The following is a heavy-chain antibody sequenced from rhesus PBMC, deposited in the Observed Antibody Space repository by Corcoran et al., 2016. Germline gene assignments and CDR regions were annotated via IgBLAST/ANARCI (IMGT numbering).Heavy chain of an antibody. CDR1: GFTFSSYG. J-gene: IGHJ4*01. CDR2: ISKVGGST. D-gene: IGHD6-25*01. Sequence: EVQLVESGGGLVQPGGSLRLSCAASGFTFSSYGMSCVRQAPGKGLDWVSYISKVGGSTYYSDSVKGRFTISRDNSKNTLSLQMNSLRAEDTAVYYCAKDSRVAAAGTGGGFDYWGQGVLVTVSS. CDR3: AKDSRVAAAGTGGGFDY. V-gene: IGHV3S5*01.